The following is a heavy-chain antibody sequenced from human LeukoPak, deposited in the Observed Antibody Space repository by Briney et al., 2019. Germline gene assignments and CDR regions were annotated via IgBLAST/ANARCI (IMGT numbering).Heavy chain of an antibody. CDR2: IYSDGST. J-gene: IGHJ4*02. Sequence: GGSLRLSCAASGFTFSSYAMSWVRQAPGEGLEWVSVIYSDGSTYYADSVKGRFTISRDNSKNTLYLQMNSLRAEDTAVYYCAREGVDYDFWSGYIGYWGQGTLVTVSS. V-gene: IGHV3-66*02. CDR3: AREGVDYDFWSGYIGY. CDR1: GFTFSSYA. D-gene: IGHD3-3*01.